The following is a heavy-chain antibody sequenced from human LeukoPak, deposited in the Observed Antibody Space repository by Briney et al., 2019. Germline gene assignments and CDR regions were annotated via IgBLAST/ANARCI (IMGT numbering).Heavy chain of an antibody. Sequence: SETLSLTCAVYGGSFSGYYWSWIRQPPGKGLEWIGEINHSGSTYYNPSLKSRVTISVDTSKNQFSLKLSSVTAADTAVYYCAREVVTPPFWFDYWGQGTLVTVSS. V-gene: IGHV4-34*01. D-gene: IGHD2-21*02. CDR3: AREVVTPPFWFDY. J-gene: IGHJ4*02. CDR2: INHSGST. CDR1: GGSFSGYY.